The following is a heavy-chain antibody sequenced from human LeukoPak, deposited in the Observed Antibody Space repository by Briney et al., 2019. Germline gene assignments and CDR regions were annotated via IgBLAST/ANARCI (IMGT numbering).Heavy chain of an antibody. CDR2: INHSGST. CDR3: ARHDGNDIVVVPAANPFDY. V-gene: IGHV4-34*01. CDR1: GGSFSGYY. Sequence: SETLSLTCAVYGGSFSGYYWSWIRQPPGKGLEWIGEINHSGSTNYNPSLKSRVTISVDTSKNQFSLKLSSVTAADTAVYYCARHDGNDIVVVPAANPFDYWGQGILVTVSS. J-gene: IGHJ4*02. D-gene: IGHD2-2*01.